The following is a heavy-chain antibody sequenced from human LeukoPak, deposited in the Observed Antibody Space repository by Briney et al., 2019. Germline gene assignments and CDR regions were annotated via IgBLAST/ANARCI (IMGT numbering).Heavy chain of an antibody. Sequence: ASVKVSCTVSGYTLTELSMHWVRQAPGKGLEWMGGFDPEDGETIYAQKFQGRVTMTEDTSTDTAYMELSSLRSEDTAMYYCATYAYSGSYYHWGQGTLVTVSS. CDR3: ATYAYSGSYYH. CDR1: GYTLTELS. J-gene: IGHJ4*02. V-gene: IGHV1-24*01. CDR2: FDPEDGET. D-gene: IGHD1-26*01.